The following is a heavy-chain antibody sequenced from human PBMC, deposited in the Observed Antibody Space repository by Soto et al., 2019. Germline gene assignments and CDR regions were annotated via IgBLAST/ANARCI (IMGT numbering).Heavy chain of an antibody. Sequence: QLQLQESGPGLVKPSETLSLTCTVSGGSISSSSYYWGWIRQPPGKGLEWIGSIYYSGSTYYNPSLKSRVTISVDTSKNQFSLKLSSVTAADTAVYYCARHYFLAYCGGDCYSFDYWGQGTLVTVSS. D-gene: IGHD2-21*02. CDR3: ARHYFLAYCGGDCYSFDY. CDR1: GGSISSSSYY. CDR2: IYYSGST. V-gene: IGHV4-39*01. J-gene: IGHJ4*02.